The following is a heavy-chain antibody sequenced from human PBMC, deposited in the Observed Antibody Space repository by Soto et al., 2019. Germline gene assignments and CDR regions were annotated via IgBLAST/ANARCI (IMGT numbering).Heavy chain of an antibody. CDR2: VNDSGST. J-gene: IGHJ6*02. CDR3: ATDSATSYFGMDV. CDR1: GGSFTGNY. D-gene: IGHD1-26*01. V-gene: IGHV4-34*01. Sequence: SETLSLTCAVYGGSFTGNYRSWIRQPPGKGLEWIGEVNDSGSTNFNPSLKSRVTISVDTSKKQFTLKLTSVTAADTAVYYCATDSATSYFGMDVWGHGTTVTVSS.